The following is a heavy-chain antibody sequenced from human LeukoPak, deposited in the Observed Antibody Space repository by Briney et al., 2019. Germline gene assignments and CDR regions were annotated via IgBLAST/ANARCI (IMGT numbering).Heavy chain of an antibody. Sequence: SQTPSLTCAISGDSVSRDGAAWTWIRQPPSRGLEWLGRTYYRSKWHNEYAVSVRGRMAISPDTSKNQFSLHLSSVTPEDTAVYFCARDTLAAADSWGQGALVTVSS. V-gene: IGHV6-1*01. CDR1: GDSVSRDGAA. D-gene: IGHD6-25*01. J-gene: IGHJ4*02. CDR3: ARDTLAAADS. CDR2: TYYRSKWHN.